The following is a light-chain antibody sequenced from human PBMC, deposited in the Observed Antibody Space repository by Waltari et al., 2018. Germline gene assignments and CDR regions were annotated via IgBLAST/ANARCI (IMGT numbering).Light chain of an antibody. CDR3: MILHNNAVF. V-gene: IGLV5-45*01. CDR2: YRVDSTI. Sequence: PGSPPQFLLKYRVDSTIQQGSGVPSRFSGSRDTSANAGFLLISGVQSEDEADYYCMILHNNAVFFGGGTKLTVL. J-gene: IGLJ2*01.